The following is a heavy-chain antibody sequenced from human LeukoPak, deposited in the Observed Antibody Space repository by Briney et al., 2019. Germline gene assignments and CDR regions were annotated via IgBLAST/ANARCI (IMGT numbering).Heavy chain of an antibody. D-gene: IGHD3-22*01. CDR2: ISAYNGNT. J-gene: IGHJ4*02. V-gene: IGHV1-18*01. Sequence: WISAYNGNTNYAQKLQGRVTMTTDTSTSTAYMELRSLRSDDTAVYYCASDYYDSSGYYDYWGQGTLVAVSS. CDR3: ASDYYDSSGYYDY.